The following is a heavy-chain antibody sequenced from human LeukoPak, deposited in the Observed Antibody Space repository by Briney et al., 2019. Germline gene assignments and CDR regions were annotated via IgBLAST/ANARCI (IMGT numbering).Heavy chain of an antibody. V-gene: IGHV3-21*01. Sequence: GGSLRLSCAASGFTFSSYSMNWVRQAPGKGLEWVSSISSSSSCIYYADSVKGRFTISRNNAKNSLYLQMDSLRAEDTAVYYCARDKQLVQGGGVYWGQGTLVTVSS. J-gene: IGHJ4*02. CDR1: GFTFSSYS. D-gene: IGHD6-6*01. CDR3: ARDKQLVQGGGVY. CDR2: ISSSSSCI.